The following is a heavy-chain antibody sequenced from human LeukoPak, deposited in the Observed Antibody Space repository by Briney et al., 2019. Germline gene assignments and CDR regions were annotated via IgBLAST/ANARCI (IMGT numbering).Heavy chain of an antibody. D-gene: IGHD1-26*01. Sequence: GGSLRLSCAASGFTFSLYSMNWVRQAPGKGLEWVSSISSSSSYLYYADSVKGRFTISRDNAKNSLYLQMNSLRAEDTAVYYCARDGTRWAVGDTVDPFDIWGQGTMVTVSS. J-gene: IGHJ3*02. CDR1: GFTFSLYS. V-gene: IGHV3-21*01. CDR3: ARDGTRWAVGDTVDPFDI. CDR2: ISSSSSYL.